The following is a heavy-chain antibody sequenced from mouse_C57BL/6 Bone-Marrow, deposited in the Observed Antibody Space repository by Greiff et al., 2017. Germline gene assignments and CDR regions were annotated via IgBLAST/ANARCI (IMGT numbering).Heavy chain of an antibody. Sequence: QVQLQQPGAELARPGSSVKLSCKASGYTFTSYWMDWVKQRPGQGLEWIGNIHPSDSESNYNQKFKDKATLTVDKSSSTAYMQLSILTSEDSAVYYSAICDLYSIDYWGQGTSLTVSS. V-gene: IGHV1-61*01. J-gene: IGHJ2*02. D-gene: IGHD2-13*01. CDR1: GYTFTSYW. CDR2: IHPSDSES. CDR3: AICDLYSIDY.